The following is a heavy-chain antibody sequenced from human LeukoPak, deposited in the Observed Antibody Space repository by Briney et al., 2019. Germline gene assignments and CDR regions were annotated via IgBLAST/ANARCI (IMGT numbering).Heavy chain of an antibody. V-gene: IGHV3-30*18. CDR2: MSYDGRNK. CDR1: GFTFGSYG. D-gene: IGHD4-17*01. Sequence: PGGSLRLSCAASGFTFGSYGMHWVRQAPGKGLEWVAVMSYDGRNKYYVDSVKGRFTISRDNSKNTLYLQMNSLRAEDTAVYYCAKDWHTVTSFDYWGQGTLVTVSS. CDR3: AKDWHTVTSFDY. J-gene: IGHJ4*02.